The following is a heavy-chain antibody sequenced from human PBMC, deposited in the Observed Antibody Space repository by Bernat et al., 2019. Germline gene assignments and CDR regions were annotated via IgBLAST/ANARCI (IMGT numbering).Heavy chain of an antibody. CDR2: IKEDGSEK. V-gene: IGHV3-7*04. J-gene: IGHJ4*02. CDR3: ARGGYCSSTSCYVGYFDY. D-gene: IGHD2-2*01. Sequence: EVQLVESGGGLVQPGGSLRLSCAASGFTFSNYWMSWLRQAPGKGLDCVANIKEDGSEKYYVEAVKGRFTITRDNAKNSLYLQLNSLRGEDTAVYYCARGGYCSSTSCYVGYFDYWGQGTLVPVSS. CDR1: GFTFSNYW.